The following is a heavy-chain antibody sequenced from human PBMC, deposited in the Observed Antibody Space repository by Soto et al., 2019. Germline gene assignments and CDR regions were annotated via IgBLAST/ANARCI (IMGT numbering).Heavy chain of an antibody. CDR1: GFTFSTYA. D-gene: IGHD3-22*01. CDR3: ARTYYFDRSGRYFDL. J-gene: IGHJ2*01. V-gene: IGHV3-30*04. CDR2: ISYDGRTK. Sequence: QVQLVEAGGGVCQPGRSLRLSCAASGFTFSTYAIHWVRQAPGKGLEWVTVISYDGRTKYYADSVKGRFTISRDNPENTLYLQMNSLRAEDTAVYYCARTYYFDRSGRYFDLWGRGTQVTVSS.